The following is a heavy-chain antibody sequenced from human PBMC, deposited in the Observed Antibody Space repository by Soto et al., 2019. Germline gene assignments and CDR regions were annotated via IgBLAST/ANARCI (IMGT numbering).Heavy chain of an antibody. CDR1: GGSISSGGYY. D-gene: IGHD5-18*01. CDR3: ARDGRPYSYGGWFDP. Sequence: QVQLQESGPGLVKPSQTLSLTCTVSGGSISSGGYYWSWIRQHPGKGLEWIGYIYYSGSTYYNPSLKGRVTISVDTSKNQFSLKLSSVTAADTAVYYCARDGRPYSYGGWFDPWGQGTLVTVSS. CDR2: IYYSGST. J-gene: IGHJ5*02. V-gene: IGHV4-31*03.